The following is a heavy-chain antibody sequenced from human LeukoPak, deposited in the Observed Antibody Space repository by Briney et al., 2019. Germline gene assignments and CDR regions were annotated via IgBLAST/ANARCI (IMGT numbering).Heavy chain of an antibody. J-gene: IGHJ4*02. Sequence: PGGSLRLSCAASGFTFSSYWMNWVRQAPGKGLVWVSRIASDRSSITYADSVKGRFSISRDNAKNTLYLQMNSLRVEDTAVYYCARGRPHGNDYWGQGTLVTVSS. D-gene: IGHD4-23*01. CDR2: IASDRSSI. V-gene: IGHV3-74*01. CDR1: GFTFSSYW. CDR3: ARGRPHGNDY.